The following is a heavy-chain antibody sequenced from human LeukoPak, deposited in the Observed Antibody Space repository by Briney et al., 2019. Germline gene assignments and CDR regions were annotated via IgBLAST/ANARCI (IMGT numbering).Heavy chain of an antibody. J-gene: IGHJ5*02. CDR3: ARQSGYYDILTGYYRQWFDP. V-gene: IGHV4-34*01. Sequence: SETLSLTCAVYGGSFSGYYWSWIRQPPGKGLEWIGEINHSGSTNYNPSLKSRVTISVDTSKNQFSLKLSSVTAADTAVYYCARQSGYYDILTGYYRQWFDPWGQGTLVTVSS. CDR2: INHSGST. D-gene: IGHD3-9*01. CDR1: GGSFSGYY.